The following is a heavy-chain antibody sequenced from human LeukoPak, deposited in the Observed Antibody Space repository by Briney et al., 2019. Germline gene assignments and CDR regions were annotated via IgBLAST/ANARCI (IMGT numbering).Heavy chain of an antibody. CDR2: INSDGSST. V-gene: IGHV3-74*01. CDR1: GFTFSSYW. D-gene: IGHD3-3*01. CDR3: ARVEGDFWSGSYYFDY. J-gene: IGHJ4*02. Sequence: GGSLRLSCAASGFTFSSYWMPWVRQAPGKGLVWVSRINSDGSSTSYADSVKGRFTISRDNAKNTLYLQMNSLRAEDTAVYYCARVEGDFWSGSYYFDYWGQGTLVTVS.